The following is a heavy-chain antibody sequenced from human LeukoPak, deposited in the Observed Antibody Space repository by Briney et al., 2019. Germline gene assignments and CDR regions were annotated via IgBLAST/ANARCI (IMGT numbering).Heavy chain of an antibody. CDR2: ISAYNGNT. CDR3: ARDREDYYGSGSYSSQPFDY. V-gene: IGHV1-18*01. CDR1: GYTFTSYG. J-gene: IGHJ4*02. Sequence: GASVKVSCKASGYTFTSYGISWVRQAPGQGLEWMGWISAYNGNTNYAQKLQGRVTMTTDTSTSTAYMELRSLRSDDTAVYYCARDREDYYGSGSYSSQPFDYWGQGTLVTVSS. D-gene: IGHD3-10*01.